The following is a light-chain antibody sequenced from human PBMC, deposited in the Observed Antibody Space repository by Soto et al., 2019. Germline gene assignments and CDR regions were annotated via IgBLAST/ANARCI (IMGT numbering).Light chain of an antibody. V-gene: IGKV1-8*01. CDR1: QGISSS. CDR3: QQYYSYPLFT. CDR2: AAS. J-gene: IGKJ3*01. Sequence: AIRMTQFPSSFSASTGDRVTITCRASQGISSSLAWYQQKPGKAPKLLIYAASTLQSGVPSRFSGSGSGTDFTLTISCLQSEDFATYYCQQYYSYPLFTFGPGTKVDIQ.